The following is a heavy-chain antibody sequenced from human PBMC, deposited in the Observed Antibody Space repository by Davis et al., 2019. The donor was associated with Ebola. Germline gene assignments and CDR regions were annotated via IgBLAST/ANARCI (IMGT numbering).Heavy chain of an antibody. D-gene: IGHD1-1*01. V-gene: IGHV5-51*01. J-gene: IGHJ3*02. Sequence: GESLKISCKGSGYTFSRYWIGWVRQLPGKGLEWMGIIYPGDSDTRYSPSFQGQVTISVDKSISTAYLQWSSLKASDTAMYYCARPGTAGTVDGFDIWGQGTMVTVSS. CDR1: GYTFSRYW. CDR3: ARPGTAGTVDGFDI. CDR2: IYPGDSDT.